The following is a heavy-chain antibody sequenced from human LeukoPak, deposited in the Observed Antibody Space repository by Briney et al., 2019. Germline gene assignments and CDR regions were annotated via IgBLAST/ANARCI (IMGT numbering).Heavy chain of an antibody. Sequence: GGSLRLSRAASGFTFSSYAMSWVRQAPGKGLEWVSLISGSGGSTYYADSVKGRFTISRDNSKNTLYLQMNSLRAEDTAVYYCAKRPPGYYYGMDVWGQGTTVTVSS. CDR2: ISGSGGST. D-gene: IGHD3-10*01. CDR3: AKRPPGYYYGMDV. CDR1: GFTFSSYA. J-gene: IGHJ6*02. V-gene: IGHV3-23*01.